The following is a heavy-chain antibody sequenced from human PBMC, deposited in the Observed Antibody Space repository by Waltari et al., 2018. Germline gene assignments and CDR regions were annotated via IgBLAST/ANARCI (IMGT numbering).Heavy chain of an antibody. J-gene: IGHJ5*02. V-gene: IGHV4-38-2*01. CDR1: GYSISRGYY. CDR2: IYNSGST. Sequence: QVQLQESGPGLVKPSETLSLTCAVSGYSISRGYYWVWIRQPPGKGLEWIGIIYNSGSTYYNPSLKIRVTISVDTSKNPFSLKLSSVTAADTAVYYCARLSRVAPFDPWGQGTLVTVSS. D-gene: IGHD2-15*01. CDR3: ARLSRVAPFDP.